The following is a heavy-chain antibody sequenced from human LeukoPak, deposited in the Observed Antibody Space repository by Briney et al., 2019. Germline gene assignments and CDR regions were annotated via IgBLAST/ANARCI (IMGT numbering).Heavy chain of an antibody. CDR1: GFTFSNAW. CDR3: TTDYYESSAYYKY. J-gene: IGHJ4*02. CDR2: IKSKTDAGTT. D-gene: IGHD3-22*01. Sequence: GGSLRLSCAASGFTFSNAWMTWVRQAPGKGLEWVGRIKSKTDAGTTDYAAPVKGRFIISRDDSKNTLYLQMNSLKTEDTAVYYCTTDYYESSAYYKYWGQGTLVTVSS. V-gene: IGHV3-15*01.